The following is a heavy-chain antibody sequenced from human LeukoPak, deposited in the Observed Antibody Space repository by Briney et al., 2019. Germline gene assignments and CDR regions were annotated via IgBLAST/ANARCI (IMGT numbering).Heavy chain of an antibody. CDR2: MNPNSGNT. V-gene: IGHV1-8*01. D-gene: IGHD6-19*01. Sequence: ASVKVSCKASGYTFTSYDINWVRQATGQGLEWMGWMNPNSGNTGYAQKFQGRVTMTRNTSISTAHMELSSLRSEDTAVYYCARARIAVARSPRRINWFDPWGQGTLVTVSS. CDR3: ARARIAVARSPRRINWFDP. CDR1: GYTFTSYD. J-gene: IGHJ5*02.